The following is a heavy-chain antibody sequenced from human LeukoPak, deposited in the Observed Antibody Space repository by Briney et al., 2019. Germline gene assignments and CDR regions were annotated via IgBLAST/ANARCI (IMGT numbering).Heavy chain of an antibody. Sequence: GGSLRLSCAASGFTFTSYTMHWVRQAPGKGLEWVAATSYDGTNKYYADSVKGRFTISRDNSNNTLYLQMNSLRPEDTAVYFCARKSLWFKYYDYWGQGMLVTVSS. V-gene: IGHV3-30*04. J-gene: IGHJ4*02. CDR3: ARKSLWFKYYDY. CDR2: TSYDGTNK. CDR1: GFTFTSYT. D-gene: IGHD3-10*01.